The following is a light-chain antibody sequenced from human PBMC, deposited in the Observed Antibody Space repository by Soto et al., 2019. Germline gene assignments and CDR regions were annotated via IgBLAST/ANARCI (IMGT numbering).Light chain of an antibody. CDR3: QQYGSSPLT. V-gene: IGKV3D-20*01. Sequence: EIVLTQSPATLSLSPGERATLSCGASQSLSSSYLAWYQQKPGLAPRLLIYDASSRATGIPDRFSGSGSGTDFTLTISRLEPEDFAVYYCQQYGSSPLTFGGGTK. CDR2: DAS. CDR1: QSLSSSY. J-gene: IGKJ4*01.